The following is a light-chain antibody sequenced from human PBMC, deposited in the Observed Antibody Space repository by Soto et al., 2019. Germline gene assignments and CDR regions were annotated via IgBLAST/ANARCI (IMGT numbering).Light chain of an antibody. CDR3: QQYGTSPAWT. J-gene: IGKJ1*01. V-gene: IGKV3-20*01. CDR1: QSVSSSY. Sequence: EIVLTQSPGTLSLSPGERATLSCRASQSVSSSYLAWYQQKPGQAPRLLIYGAFSRASGIPDRFSGRGSGTDFTLTISRLEPEDFADYYCQQYGTSPAWTFGQGTKVDIK. CDR2: GAF.